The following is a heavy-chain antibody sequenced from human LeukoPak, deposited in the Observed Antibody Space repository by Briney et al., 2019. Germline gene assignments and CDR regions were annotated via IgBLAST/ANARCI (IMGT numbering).Heavy chain of an antibody. J-gene: IGHJ4*02. CDR3: AQSSSWTGMDY. D-gene: IGHD6-13*01. Sequence: SETLSLTCTVSGYSISSGYYWGWIRQPPGKGLEWIGSIYHSGSAYYNPSLKSRVTISVDTSKNQFSLKLSSVTAADTAVYYCAQSSSWTGMDYWGQGTLVTVSS. CDR1: GYSISSGYY. V-gene: IGHV4-38-2*02. CDR2: IYHSGSA.